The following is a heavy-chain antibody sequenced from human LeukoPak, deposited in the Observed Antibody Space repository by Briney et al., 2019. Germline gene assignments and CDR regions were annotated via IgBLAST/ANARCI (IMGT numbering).Heavy chain of an antibody. D-gene: IGHD4-23*01. CDR1: GVSLTDYY. CDR3: ARIRGGSGPVIYYNH. CDR2: VSPDGYS. J-gene: IGHJ4*02. V-gene: IGHV4-34*01. Sequence: SETLSLTCAVSGVSLTDYYWSWIRQSPGKGLEWIGEVSPDGYSKYNPSLKSRLSMSVDRSENQLSLRLSSVTAADTAIYYCARIRGGSGPVIYYNHWAQESLVTVSS.